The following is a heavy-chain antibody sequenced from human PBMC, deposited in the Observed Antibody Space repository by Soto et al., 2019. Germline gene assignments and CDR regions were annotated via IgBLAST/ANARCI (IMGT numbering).Heavy chain of an antibody. Sequence: QVQLQESGPGLVKPSETLSLSCTVSGGSISSYYWSWFRQSTGKRMEWIGYVHHSWGSSYNPSLQSRVAISLDTSKSQFSLKVTSVTATATAVYYCARQGFGPLHGLVDVWGQGTTVTVSS. CDR1: GGSISSYY. CDR3: ARQGFGPLHGLVDV. D-gene: IGHD3-10*01. J-gene: IGHJ6*02. CDR2: VHHSWGS. V-gene: IGHV4-59*08.